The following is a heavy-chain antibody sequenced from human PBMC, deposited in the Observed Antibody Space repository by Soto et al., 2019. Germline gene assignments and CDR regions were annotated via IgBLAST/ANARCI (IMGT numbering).Heavy chain of an antibody. CDR3: ARDPAIYSGKFDYGLDV. V-gene: IGHV3-48*03. D-gene: IGHD4-4*01. J-gene: IGHJ6*02. CDR1: GFTFSNYE. CDR2: IGNRGRTI. Sequence: GGSLRLSCAASGFTFSNYEMNWVRQAPGKGLEWVSYIGNRGRTIYYADSVKGRFTISRDNAKNSLYLQMNSLRAEDTAVYYRARDPAIYSGKFDYGLDVWGQGTTVTVSS.